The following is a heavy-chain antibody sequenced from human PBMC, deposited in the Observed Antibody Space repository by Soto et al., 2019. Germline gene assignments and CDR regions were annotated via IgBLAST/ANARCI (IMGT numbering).Heavy chain of an antibody. D-gene: IGHD3-10*01. Sequence: SFKVPFNTSGLTRSNYYFHWVRQAPVRGLDWVGRINVKNGLTKESQKFQCRVTLTRDTSTRTLFLELSGLRPDDTAVYYCARDEAYFYANPNYYFDYWGQGTPVTVSS. CDR3: ARDEAYFYANPNYYFDY. V-gene: IGHV1-2*02. J-gene: IGHJ4*02. CDR2: INVKNGLT. CDR1: GLTRSNYY.